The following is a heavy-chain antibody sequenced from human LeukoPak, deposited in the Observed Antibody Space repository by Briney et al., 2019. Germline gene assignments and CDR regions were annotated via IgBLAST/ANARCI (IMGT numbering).Heavy chain of an antibody. Sequence: SETLSLTCAVYGGSFSGYYWSWIRQPPGKGLEWIGEINHSGSTNYNPSLKSRVTISVDTSKNQFSLKLSSVTAADTAVYYCASKVGATSYWFDPWGQGTLVTVSS. CDR1: GGSFSGYY. J-gene: IGHJ5*02. CDR2: INHSGST. CDR3: ASKVGATSYWFDP. D-gene: IGHD1-26*01. V-gene: IGHV4-34*01.